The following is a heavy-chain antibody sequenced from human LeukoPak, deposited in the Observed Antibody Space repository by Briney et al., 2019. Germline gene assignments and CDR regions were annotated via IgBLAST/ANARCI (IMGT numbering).Heavy chain of an antibody. CDR3: ARGPLNTFGVDA. CDR1: GFTFSSYS. Sequence: GGSLRLSGAASGFTFSSYSMNWVRQAPGKGLEGVSYISSSSSTIYYADSVKGRFTISRDNAKNSLYLQMNSLRAEDTAVYSCARGPLNTFGVDAWGHGTTVTASS. D-gene: IGHD1/OR15-1a*01. V-gene: IGHV3-48*01. CDR2: ISSSSSTI. J-gene: IGHJ6*02.